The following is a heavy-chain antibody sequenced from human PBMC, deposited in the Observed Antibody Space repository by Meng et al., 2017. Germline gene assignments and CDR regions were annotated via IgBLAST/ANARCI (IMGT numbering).Heavy chain of an antibody. CDR1: GGSFSGYY. CDR3: ARRGIAARPFYY. CDR2: INHSGST. Sequence: QVKLQRWGAGLLKPSETLSLTCAVYGGSFSGYYWSWIRQPPGKGLEWIGEINHSGSTNYNPSLKSRVTISVDTSKNQFSLKLSSVTAADTAVYYCARRGIAARPFYYWGQGTLVTVSS. V-gene: IGHV4-34*01. J-gene: IGHJ4*02. D-gene: IGHD6-6*01.